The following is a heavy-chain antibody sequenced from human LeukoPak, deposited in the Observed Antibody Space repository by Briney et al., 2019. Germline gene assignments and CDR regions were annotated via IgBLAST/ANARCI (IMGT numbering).Heavy chain of an antibody. CDR3: ARAPYDIVTGYSGYFDY. CDR2: ISSSSSYM. Sequence: PGVSLRLSCAASGFTFSSYTMNWVRQAPGKGLEWVSSISSSSSYMYYADSVKGRFTISRDNAKNSLYLQMDSLRAEDTAVYYCARAPYDIVTGYSGYFDYWGQGTLVTVSS. V-gene: IGHV3-21*01. D-gene: IGHD3-9*01. CDR1: GFTFSSYT. J-gene: IGHJ4*02.